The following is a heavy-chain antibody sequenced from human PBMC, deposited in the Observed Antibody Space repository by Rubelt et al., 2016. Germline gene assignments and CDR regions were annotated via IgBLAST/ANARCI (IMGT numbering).Heavy chain of an antibody. V-gene: IGHV3-7*01. CDR2: IKQDGTAK. D-gene: IGHD5-12*01. CDR3: AKDSGYGRLDF. J-gene: IGHJ4*02. Sequence: GGGLVQPGGSLRLSCAASDFTLSGYWMSWVRQAPGKGLEWVANIKQDGTAKYYVDSVKGRFTISRDNAKNSLYLQVNSLRAEDTAVYYCAKDSGYGRLDFWGQGTLVTVSS. CDR1: DFTLSGYW.